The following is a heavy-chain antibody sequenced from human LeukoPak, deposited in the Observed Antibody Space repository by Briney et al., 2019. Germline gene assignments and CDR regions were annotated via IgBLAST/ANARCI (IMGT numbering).Heavy chain of an antibody. CDR3: ARLGGYSTGWYIQY. Sequence: GESLKISCKGFGYTFTINWIAWVRQMPGKGLEWMGVVYPGTSDSRYSPSFQSQVTISADNSLSAAYLQWSSLKASDSAMYYCARLGGYSTGWYIQYWGQGTLLTVSS. V-gene: IGHV5-51*01. J-gene: IGHJ4*02. CDR2: VYPGTSDS. D-gene: IGHD6-19*01. CDR1: GYTFTINW.